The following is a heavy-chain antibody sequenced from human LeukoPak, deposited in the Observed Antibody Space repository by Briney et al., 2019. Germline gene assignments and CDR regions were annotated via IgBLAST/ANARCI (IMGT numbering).Heavy chain of an antibody. J-gene: IGHJ4*02. V-gene: IGHV4-4*07. CDR3: ARGPVEYYFDF. Sequence: SETLSLTCTISADSITTYYYTWFRQPAGGGLEWIGRFHPSGSTNFNPSLKSRVTMSIDTSKKQFSLKLSSVTAADTAVYYCARGPVEYYFDFWGQGTLVTVSS. CDR1: ADSITTYY. CDR2: FHPSGST. D-gene: IGHD3-3*01.